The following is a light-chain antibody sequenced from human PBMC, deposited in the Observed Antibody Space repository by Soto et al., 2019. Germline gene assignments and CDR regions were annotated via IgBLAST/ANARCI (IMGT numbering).Light chain of an antibody. CDR3: SSFAGSTHVV. CDR1: SSDVGGYNY. V-gene: IGLV2-8*01. Sequence: QSALTQPPSASGSPGQSVTISCTGTSSDVGGYNYVSWYQQYPGKAPKLMIYEVSKRPSGVPDRFSGSKSGNTASLTVSGLQAGNEADSYCSSFAGSTHVVFGGGTKPTVL. CDR2: EVS. J-gene: IGLJ2*01.